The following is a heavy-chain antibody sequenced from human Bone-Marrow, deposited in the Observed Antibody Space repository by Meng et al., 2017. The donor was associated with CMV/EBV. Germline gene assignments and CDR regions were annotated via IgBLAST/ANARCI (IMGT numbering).Heavy chain of an antibody. J-gene: IGHJ4*02. D-gene: IGHD1-26*01. CDR2: IKQEGSEK. CDR3: ARVGVVVVGAGDY. Sequence: GESLKISRAASGFTFSSYWMSWVRQAPGKGLEWVANIKQEGSEKYYVDSVKGRFTIPRDNAKNSLYLQMNSLRAEDTVVYYGARVGVVVVGAGDYWGQGTRVTGSS. V-gene: IGHV3-7*01. CDR1: GFTFSSYW.